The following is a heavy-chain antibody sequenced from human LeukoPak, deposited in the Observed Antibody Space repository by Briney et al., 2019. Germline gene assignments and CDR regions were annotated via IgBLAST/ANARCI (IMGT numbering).Heavy chain of an antibody. CDR2: INEDGSAK. V-gene: IGHV3-7*01. D-gene: IGHD3-16*01. CDR3: VRDWGGPDDY. Sequence: GGALRLSCAASGITFSNYWMTWVCQAPGKGLEWVANINEDGSAKYYVDSVKGRFTISRENAKNSLCLQMNSLRVEDTAVYYCVRDWGGPDDYWGQGTLVTVSS. CDR1: GITFSNYW. J-gene: IGHJ4*02.